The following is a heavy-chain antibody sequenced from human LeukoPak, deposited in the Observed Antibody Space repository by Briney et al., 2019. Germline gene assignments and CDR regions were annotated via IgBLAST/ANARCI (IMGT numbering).Heavy chain of an antibody. J-gene: IGHJ4*02. V-gene: IGHV4-34*01. Sequence: PSETLSLTCAVYGGSFSGYYRSWIRQPPGKGLEWIGEINHSGSTNYNPSLKSRVTISVDTSKNQFSLKLSSVTAADTAVYYCARGHDSSGSYFDYWGQGTLVTVSS. CDR1: GGSFSGYY. D-gene: IGHD3-22*01. CDR2: INHSGST. CDR3: ARGHDSSGSYFDY.